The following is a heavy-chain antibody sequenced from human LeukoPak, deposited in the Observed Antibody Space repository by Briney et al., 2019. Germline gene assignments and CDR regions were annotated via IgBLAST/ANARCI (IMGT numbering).Heavy chain of an antibody. Sequence: GGSLRLSCAASGFTFSTYWMSWVRRAPGKGLEWVANIKHDGSEKYYVDSVKGRFTISRDNTKNSLYLQMNSLRAEDTAVYYCARGPSSSWYPRHYFDYWGQGTLVTVSS. J-gene: IGHJ4*02. V-gene: IGHV3-7*01. CDR2: IKHDGSEK. CDR3: ARGPSSSWYPRHYFDY. D-gene: IGHD6-13*01. CDR1: GFTFSTYW.